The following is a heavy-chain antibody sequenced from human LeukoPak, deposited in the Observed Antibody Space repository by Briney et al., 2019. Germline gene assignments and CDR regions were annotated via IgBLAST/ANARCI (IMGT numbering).Heavy chain of an antibody. D-gene: IGHD3-22*01. CDR3: ARPYYYDSSNYAAGFDY. J-gene: IGHJ4*02. Sequence: ASVKVSCKASGGTFSIYAISWVRQAPGQGLEWMGWINTKTGNPTYAQGFTGRFVFSLDTSVSTAYLQISSLKAEDTAVYYCARPYYYDSSNYAAGFDYWGQGSLVTVSS. CDR1: GGTFSIYA. V-gene: IGHV7-4-1*02. CDR2: INTKTGNP.